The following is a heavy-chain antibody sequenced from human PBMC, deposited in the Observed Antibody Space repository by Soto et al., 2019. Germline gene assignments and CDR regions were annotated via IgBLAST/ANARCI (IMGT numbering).Heavy chain of an antibody. D-gene: IGHD6-6*01. CDR1: GGSFSGYY. CDR3: ARVGRVAARPGWFDP. J-gene: IGHJ5*02. V-gene: IGHV4-34*01. CDR2: INHSGST. Sequence: SETLSLTCAVYGGSFSGYYWSWIRQPPGKGLEWIGEINHSGSTNYNPSLKSRVTISVDTSKNQFSLKLSSVTAADTAVYYCARVGRVAARPGWFDPWGQGTLVTVSS.